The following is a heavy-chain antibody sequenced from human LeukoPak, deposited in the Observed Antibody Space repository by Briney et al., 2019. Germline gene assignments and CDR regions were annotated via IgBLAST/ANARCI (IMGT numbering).Heavy chain of an antibody. CDR1: GYTFTDYY. J-gene: IGHJ4*02. Sequence: GASMKVSCKTSGYTFTDYYMHWVRQAPGQGLEWMGWINPNSGGTNYPQKFQGRVTMTRDTSISTAYMELSRLRSDDTAVYYCARPVQADSGSYYFDYWGQGTLVTVSS. D-gene: IGHD1-26*01. CDR3: ARPVQADSGSYYFDY. CDR2: INPNSGGT. V-gene: IGHV1-2*02.